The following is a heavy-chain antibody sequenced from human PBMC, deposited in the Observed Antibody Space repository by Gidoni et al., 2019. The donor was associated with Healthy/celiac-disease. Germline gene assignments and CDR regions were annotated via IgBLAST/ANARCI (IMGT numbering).Heavy chain of an antibody. CDR3: AREGGYDSSGYYRNTFDY. D-gene: IGHD3-22*01. V-gene: IGHV1-3*01. J-gene: IGHJ4*02. Sequence: GWINAGNGNTKYSQKFQGRVTITRDTSASTAYMELSSLRSEDTAVYYCAREGGYDSSGYYRNTFDYWGQGTLVTVSS. CDR2: INAGNGNT.